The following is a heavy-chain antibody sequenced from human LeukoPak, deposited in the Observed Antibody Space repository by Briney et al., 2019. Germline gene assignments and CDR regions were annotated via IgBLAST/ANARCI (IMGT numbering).Heavy chain of an antibody. CDR3: AKDRASYYYDSSGPV. D-gene: IGHD3-22*01. J-gene: IGHJ4*02. CDR1: GFTFSSYA. Sequence: GGSLRLSCAASGFTFSSYAMSWVRQAPGKGLEWVSAISGSGGSTYYADSVKGRFTISRDNSKNTLYPQMNSLRAEDTAVYYCAKDRASYYYDSSGPVWGQGTLVTVSS. CDR2: ISGSGGST. V-gene: IGHV3-23*01.